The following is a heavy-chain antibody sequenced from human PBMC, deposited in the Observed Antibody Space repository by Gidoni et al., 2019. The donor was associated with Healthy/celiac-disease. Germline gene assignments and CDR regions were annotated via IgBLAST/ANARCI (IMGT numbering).Heavy chain of an antibody. Sequence: QVQLVESGGGVVQPGRSLRLSCAASGCNFSSYGMHWVRQAPGKGLEWVAVISYDGSNKYYADSVKGRFTISRDNSKNTLYLQMNSLRAEDTAVYYCAKARSIAAPYYFDYWGQGTLVTVSS. D-gene: IGHD6-6*01. J-gene: IGHJ4*02. V-gene: IGHV3-30*18. CDR1: GCNFSSYG. CDR2: ISYDGSNK. CDR3: AKARSIAAPYYFDY.